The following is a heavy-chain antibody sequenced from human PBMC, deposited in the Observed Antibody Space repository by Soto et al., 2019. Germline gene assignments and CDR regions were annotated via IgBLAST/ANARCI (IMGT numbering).Heavy chain of an antibody. Sequence: VKVSCKASGYTFTSYAMHWVRQAPGQRLEWMGWINAGNGNTKYSQKFQGRVTITRDTSASTAYMELSSLRSEDTAVYYCARSIVVVTALDYWGKGTLVTVSS. J-gene: IGHJ4*02. CDR1: GYTFTSYA. D-gene: IGHD2-21*02. CDR2: INAGNGNT. CDR3: ARSIVVVTALDY. V-gene: IGHV1-3*01.